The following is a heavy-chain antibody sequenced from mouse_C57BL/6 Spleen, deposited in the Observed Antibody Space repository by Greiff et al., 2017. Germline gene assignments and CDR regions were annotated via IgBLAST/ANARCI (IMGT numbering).Heavy chain of an antibody. CDR3: ARDYGRGFDY. Sequence: EVKLQESGPGLVKPSQSLSLTCSVTGYSITSGYYWNWIRQFPGNKLEWMGYISYDGSNNYYPSLKNRISITRDTAKNQFFLKLNSVTTEDTATYNCARDYGRGFDYWGQGTTLTVSS. D-gene: IGHD1-1*01. CDR2: ISYDGSN. J-gene: IGHJ2*01. CDR1: GYSITSGYY. V-gene: IGHV3-6*01.